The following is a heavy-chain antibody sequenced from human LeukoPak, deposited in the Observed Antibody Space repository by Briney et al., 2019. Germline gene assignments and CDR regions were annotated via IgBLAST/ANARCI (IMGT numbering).Heavy chain of an antibody. CDR1: GFTFSSYA. D-gene: IGHD2-2*01. Sequence: GGSLRLSCAASGFTFSSYAMHWVRQAPGKGLEWVAVLSYDGSNKYYADSVKGRFTISRDNSKNTLYLQMNSLRAEDTAVYYCARDRCSSTSCYFDYWGQGTLVTVSP. J-gene: IGHJ4*02. CDR2: LSYDGSNK. V-gene: IGHV3-30-3*01. CDR3: ARDRCSSTSCYFDY.